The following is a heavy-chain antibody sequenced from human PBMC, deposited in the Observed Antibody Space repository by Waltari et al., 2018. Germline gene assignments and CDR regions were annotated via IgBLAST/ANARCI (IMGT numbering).Heavy chain of an antibody. CDR2: LRNTGGT. D-gene: IGHD3-22*01. CDR3: ARLPTKYYDSIGWGFFDQ. Sequence: VQLHESGPGLVKPSDTLSLACTVSGHFLSNDHWTWIRQAPGKGLEWIAYLRNTGGTKCTPSLESRVTVSAVTSKKQFSLRLTSVTAADTAVYYCARLPTKYYDSIGWGFFDQWGQGILVTVSS. CDR1: GHFLSNDH. V-gene: IGHV4-59*08. J-gene: IGHJ4*02.